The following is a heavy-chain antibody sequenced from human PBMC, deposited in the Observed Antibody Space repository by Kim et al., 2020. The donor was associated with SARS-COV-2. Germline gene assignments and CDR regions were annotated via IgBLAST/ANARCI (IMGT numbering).Heavy chain of an antibody. D-gene: IGHD4-17*01. CDR2: INHSGST. CDR3: ARGLPRDYGDYGNWFDP. J-gene: IGHJ5*02. CDR1: GGSFSGYY. Sequence: SETLSLTCAVYGGSFSGYYWSWIRQPPGKGLEWIGEINHSGSTNYNPSLKSRVTISVDTSKNQFSLKLSSVTAADTAVYYCARGLPRDYGDYGNWFDPWGQGTLVTVSS. V-gene: IGHV4-34*01.